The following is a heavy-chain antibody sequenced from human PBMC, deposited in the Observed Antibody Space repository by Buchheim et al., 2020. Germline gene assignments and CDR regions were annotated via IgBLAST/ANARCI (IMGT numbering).Heavy chain of an antibody. CDR2: IYYSGST. CDR1: GGSISSGGYY. J-gene: IGHJ2*01. V-gene: IGHV4-31*03. D-gene: IGHD3-16*01. CDR3: ARDQSVYGNYWYFDL. Sequence: QVPLQESGPGLVKPSQTLSLTCTVSGGSISSGGYYWSWIRQHPGKGLEWIGYIYYSGSTYYNPSLKSRVTISVDPSKNQFSLKLSSVTAADTAVYYCARDQSVYGNYWYFDLWGRGTL.